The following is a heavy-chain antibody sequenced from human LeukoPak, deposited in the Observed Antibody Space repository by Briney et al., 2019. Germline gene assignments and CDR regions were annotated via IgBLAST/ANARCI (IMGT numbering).Heavy chain of an antibody. Sequence: GGSLRLSCAASGFTFSSYAMSWVRQPPGKGLEWVSVISGGTTSTYYADSVKGRFTISRDNSKNILYLQMNSLRAEDTAVYYCAKDVKTMTDLHSWGQGTLVTVSS. CDR3: AKDVKTMTDLHS. D-gene: IGHD1-1*01. V-gene: IGHV3-23*01. CDR2: ISGGTTST. J-gene: IGHJ4*02. CDR1: GFTFSSYA.